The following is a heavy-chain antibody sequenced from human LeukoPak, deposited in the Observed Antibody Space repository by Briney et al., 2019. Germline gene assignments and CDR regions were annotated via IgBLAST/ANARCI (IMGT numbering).Heavy chain of an antibody. CDR1: GFTFSSYG. D-gene: IGHD5-18*01. V-gene: IGHV3-30*02. Sequence: PGGSLRLSCAASGFTFSSYGMHWVRQAPGKGLEWVAFIRYDGSNKYYADSVKGRFTISRDNSKNTLYLQMNSLRAEDTAVYYCARLISGGTIQILAVPYPVYFDYWGQGALVTVSS. J-gene: IGHJ4*02. CDR2: IRYDGSNK. CDR3: ARLISGGTIQILAVPYPVYFDY.